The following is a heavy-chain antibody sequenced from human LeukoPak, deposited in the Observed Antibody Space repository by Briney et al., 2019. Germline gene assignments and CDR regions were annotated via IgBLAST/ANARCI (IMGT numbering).Heavy chain of an antibody. CDR2: IYYSGST. J-gene: IGHJ4*02. Sequence: PSETLSLTCSVSGDSVSSGSHYWNWIRQPPGKGLEWIGYIYYSGSTDYNPSLKSRVTISVDTSKNQFSLKLSSVTAADTAVYYCARGRRWYYYDSSGPNRPYYFDYWGQGTLVTVSS. D-gene: IGHD3-22*01. V-gene: IGHV4-61*01. CDR3: ARGRRWYYYDSSGPNRPYYFDY. CDR1: GDSVSSGSHY.